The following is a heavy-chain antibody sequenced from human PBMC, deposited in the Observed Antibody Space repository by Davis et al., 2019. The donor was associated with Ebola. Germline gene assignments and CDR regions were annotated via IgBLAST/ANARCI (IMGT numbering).Heavy chain of an antibody. D-gene: IGHD3-3*01. J-gene: IGHJ6*02. CDR3: ARGVGLWSGYRGQYYYGMDV. CDR1: GGFIRRAGYS. Sequence: MPSESLSLTCALSGGFIRRAGYSWSWLWQPPGKGLEWIRYIYHSGSTYYNPSLKSRVTITVDTSKNQFSLKLSSLTAADTAVYYCARGVGLWSGYRGQYYYGMDVWGQGTTVTVSS. CDR2: IYHSGST. V-gene: IGHV4-30-2*01.